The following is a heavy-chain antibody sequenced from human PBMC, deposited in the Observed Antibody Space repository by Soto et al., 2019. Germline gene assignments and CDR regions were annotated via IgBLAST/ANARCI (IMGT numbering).Heavy chain of an antibody. CDR2: INHSGST. CDR3: ERTDPSSDFDI. V-gene: IGHV4-34*01. Sequence: PSETLSLTCAVYGGSFSGYYWSWIRQPPGKGLEWIGEINHSGSTNYNPSLKSRVTISVDTSKNQFSLKLSSVTAADTAVYYCERTDPSSDFDIWGQGTMVTVSS. CDR1: GGSFSGYY. J-gene: IGHJ3*02.